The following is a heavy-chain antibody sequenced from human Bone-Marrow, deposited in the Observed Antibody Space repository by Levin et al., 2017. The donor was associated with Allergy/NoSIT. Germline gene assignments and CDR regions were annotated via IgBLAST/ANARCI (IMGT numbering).Heavy chain of an antibody. CDR2: VSYSGIT. CDR3: ARGITLFGVVLAVTDAFDI. CDR1: GGSISSGIYF. J-gene: IGHJ3*02. Sequence: SETLSLTCTVSGGSISSGIYFWSWIRHLPGKGLEWIGYVSYSGITFYNPSLKSRVTISVDTSKKLFSLNLSSVTAADTAVYYCARGITLFGVVLAVTDAFDIWGQGTMVTVSS. V-gene: IGHV4-31*03. D-gene: IGHD3-3*01.